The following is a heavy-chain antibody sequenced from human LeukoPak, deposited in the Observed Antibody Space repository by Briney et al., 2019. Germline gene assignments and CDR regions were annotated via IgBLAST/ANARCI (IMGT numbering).Heavy chain of an antibody. D-gene: IGHD6-13*01. CDR1: GGSLSGYY. CDR3: ARVGRYSSSRVAFDP. Sequence: PSETLSLTCAVYGGSLSGYYWSWIRQPPGKGLEWIGEINHRGSTNYNPSLESRVTMSVDTSKNQFSLKLSSVTAADTAVYYCARVGRYSSSRVAFDPWGQGTLVTVSS. CDR2: INHRGST. V-gene: IGHV4-34*01. J-gene: IGHJ5*02.